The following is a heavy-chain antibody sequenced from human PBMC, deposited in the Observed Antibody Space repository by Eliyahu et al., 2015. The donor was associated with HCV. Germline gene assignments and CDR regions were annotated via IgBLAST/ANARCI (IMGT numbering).Heavy chain of an antibody. CDR3: ARASYDISPLYYYYYGMDV. Sequence: PGKGLEWVSSISSSSSYIYYADSVKGRFTISRDNAKNSLYLQMNSLRAEDTAVYYCARASYDISPLYYYYYGMDVWGQGTTVTVSS. CDR2: ISSSSSYI. J-gene: IGHJ6*02. D-gene: IGHD3-9*01. V-gene: IGHV3-21*01.